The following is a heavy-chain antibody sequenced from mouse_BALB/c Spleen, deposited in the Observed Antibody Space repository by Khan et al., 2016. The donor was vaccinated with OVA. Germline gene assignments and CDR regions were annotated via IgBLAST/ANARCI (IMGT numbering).Heavy chain of an antibody. CDR2: LSSGGSYT. D-gene: IGHD1-1*01. Sequence: EVELVESGGDLVKPGGSLKLSCAASGFTFSTYGMSWVRQTPDKRLEWVAALSSGGSYTYYPASVKGRFTISRDNAKNTLYLQMSSLKSEDTAMYYCTRLAYYYNSEGFAYWGQGTLVTVSA. CDR3: TRLAYYYNSEGFAY. CDR1: GFTFSTYG. V-gene: IGHV5-6*01. J-gene: IGHJ3*01.